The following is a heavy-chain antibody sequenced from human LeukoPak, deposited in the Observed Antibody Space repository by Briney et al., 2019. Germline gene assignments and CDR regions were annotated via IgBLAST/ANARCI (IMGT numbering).Heavy chain of an antibody. CDR3: ARDGERTYYYDSSGYRDAFDI. CDR1: GGSITTTNF. CDR2: ISLRGRT. Sequence: SETLSLTCGVSGGSITTTNFWSWVRQPPGGGLEWIGEISLRGRTQYNPSLKSRVNISIDESKNHLYLGLASVTAADTAVYYCARDGERTYYYDSSGYRDAFDIWGQGTMVTVSS. J-gene: IGHJ3*02. V-gene: IGHV4-4*02. D-gene: IGHD3-22*01.